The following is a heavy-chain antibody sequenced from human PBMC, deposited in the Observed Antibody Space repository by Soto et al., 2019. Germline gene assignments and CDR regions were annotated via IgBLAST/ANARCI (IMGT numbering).Heavy chain of an antibody. CDR2: ISGSGGST. Sequence: EVQLLESGGGLVQPGGSLRLSCAASGFTFSSYAMSWVRQAPGKGLEWVSAISGSGGSTYYADSVKGRFTISRDNSKNTLYLQMNSLRAEETAVYYCAKSIYGSGSYYTIFDYWGQGTLVTVSS. D-gene: IGHD3-10*01. V-gene: IGHV3-23*01. CDR1: GFTFSSYA. CDR3: AKSIYGSGSYYTIFDY. J-gene: IGHJ4*02.